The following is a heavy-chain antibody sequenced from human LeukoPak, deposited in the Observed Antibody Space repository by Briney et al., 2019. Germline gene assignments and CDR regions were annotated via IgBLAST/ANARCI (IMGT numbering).Heavy chain of an antibody. J-gene: IGHJ4*02. CDR2: IFAVGAVT. V-gene: IGHV3-23*03. Sequence: RGGLRLSCAPSGFTFSSYAMRWVRQAPGKGLEWVSSIFAVGAVTYYADSAKGRFSIPRDNSKNTVYLQMISLRAEDTALYYCSKRGGSNYYFDDWGQGTLVTVSS. CDR3: SKRGGSNYYFDD. D-gene: IGHD3-10*01. CDR1: GFTFSSYA.